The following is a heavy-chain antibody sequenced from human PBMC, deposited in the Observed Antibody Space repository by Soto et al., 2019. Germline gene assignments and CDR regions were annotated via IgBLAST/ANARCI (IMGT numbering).Heavy chain of an antibody. CDR1: GGSVTNSSYY. V-gene: IGHV4-39*01. J-gene: IGHJ4*02. CDR3: VSQRTTVPTQAYFDY. CDR2: VYYRGRS. Sequence: TSETLSLTCTVSGGSVTNSSYYWGWIRQSPGKGLEWIGSVYYRGRSYSKSSVKSRVTISVDTSKNRFSLSLNSVTAPDTAVYFCVSQRTTVPTQAYFDYWGQGTLVTVSS. D-gene: IGHD4-17*01.